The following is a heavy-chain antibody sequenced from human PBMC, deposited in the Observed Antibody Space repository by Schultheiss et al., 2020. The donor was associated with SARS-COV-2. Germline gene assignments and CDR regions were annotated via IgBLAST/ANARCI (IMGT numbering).Heavy chain of an antibody. Sequence: ASVKVSCKASGYTFTSYVISWVRQAPGQGLEWMGWISAYNGNTNYAQKFQGRVTMTRDTSISTAYMELSRLRSDDTAVYYCARAPVAAAGTVYYFDYWGQGTLVTVSS. D-gene: IGHD6-13*01. CDR2: ISAYNGNT. CDR1: GYTFTSYV. J-gene: IGHJ4*02. CDR3: ARAPVAAAGTVYYFDY. V-gene: IGHV1-18*01.